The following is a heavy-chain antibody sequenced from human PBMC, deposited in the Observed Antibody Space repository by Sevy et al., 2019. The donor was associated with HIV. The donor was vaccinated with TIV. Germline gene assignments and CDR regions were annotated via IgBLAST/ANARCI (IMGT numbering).Heavy chain of an antibody. D-gene: IGHD2-2*01. CDR1: GFTFSSYG. CDR3: ARDLNIVVVPAAMGYFDY. Sequence: GGSLRLSCAASGFTFSSYGMHWVRQAPGKGLEWVAVISYDGSNKYYADSVKGRFTISRDNSKNTLYLQMNSLRAEDTAVYYCARDLNIVVVPAAMGYFDYWGQGTLVTVSS. CDR2: ISYDGSNK. J-gene: IGHJ4*02. V-gene: IGHV3-30-3*01.